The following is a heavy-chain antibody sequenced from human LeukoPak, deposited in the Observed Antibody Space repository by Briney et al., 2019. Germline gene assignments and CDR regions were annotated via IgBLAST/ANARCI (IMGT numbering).Heavy chain of an antibody. CDR1: GFTFSSYS. CDR2: ISSSSSYI. D-gene: IGHD6-13*01. J-gene: IGHJ6*03. Sequence: GGSLRLSCVASGFTFSSYSMNWVRQAPGKGLEWVSSISSSSSYIYYADSVKGRFTISRDNAKNSLYLQMNSLRAEDTAVYYCARVPPYSSSWYKDYYYMDVWGKGTTVTVSS. CDR3: ARVPPYSSSWYKDYYYMDV. V-gene: IGHV3-21*01.